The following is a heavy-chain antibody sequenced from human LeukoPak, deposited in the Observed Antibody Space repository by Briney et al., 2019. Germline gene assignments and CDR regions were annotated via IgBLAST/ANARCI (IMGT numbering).Heavy chain of an antibody. CDR3: AKDLGSVVTPPSLDY. V-gene: IGHV3-23*01. J-gene: IGHJ4*02. D-gene: IGHD4-23*01. Sequence: GGSLRLSCVASGFTFSSYTMSWVRQAPGKGLEWVSSASGSGGSTYYADSVKGRFTISRDNSKNTLYLQMYSLRAEDTAVYYCAKDLGSVVTPPSLDYWGQGTLVAVSS. CDR2: ASGSGGST. CDR1: GFTFSSYT.